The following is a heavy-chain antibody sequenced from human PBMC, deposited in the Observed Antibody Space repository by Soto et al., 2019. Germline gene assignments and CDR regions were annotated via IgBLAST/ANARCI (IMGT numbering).Heavy chain of an antibody. V-gene: IGHV1-3*05. CDR2: INAGNGNT. D-gene: IGHD2-21*02. J-gene: IGHJ4*02. CDR1: GYTFTSYA. Sequence: QVQLVQSGAEEKKPGASVKVSCKASGYTFTSYAMHWVRQAPGQRLEWMGWINAGNGNTTYSQKFQGRVTITRDTSASTAYMELSSLRSEDTAVYYCARSIVVVTVLDYWGQGTLVTVSS. CDR3: ARSIVVVTVLDY.